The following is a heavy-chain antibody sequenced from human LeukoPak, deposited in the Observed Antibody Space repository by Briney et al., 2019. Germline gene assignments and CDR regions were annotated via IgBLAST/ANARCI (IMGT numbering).Heavy chain of an antibody. D-gene: IGHD3-16*02. J-gene: IGHJ4*02. CDR2: IYTTGRT. Sequence: SETLSLNCSVSGGSFNSYWWSWIRQPAGKGLEFIGRIYTTGRTNYNPSLKSRVSMSVDTSKNKSSLELRSVTAADTAVYFCARAGYTISSYRFDYWGQGALVTVSS. CDR3: ARAGYTISSYRFDY. CDR1: GGSFNSYW. V-gene: IGHV4-4*07.